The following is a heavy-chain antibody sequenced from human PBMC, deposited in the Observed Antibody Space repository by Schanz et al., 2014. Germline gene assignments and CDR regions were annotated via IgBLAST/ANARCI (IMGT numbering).Heavy chain of an antibody. CDR1: GFPFSSYR. V-gene: IGHV3-30*19. J-gene: IGHJ4*02. Sequence: QVQLVESGGGVVQPGGSLRLSCVASGFPFSSYRMHWVRQAPGKGLEWVALISYDGINKYYADSVKGRFTISRDNSKNTLYLQMNSLRVEDTAVYYCARDKGGLIPFDYWGQGTLVAVSS. CDR3: ARDKGGLIPFDY. CDR2: ISYDGINK. D-gene: IGHD2-15*01.